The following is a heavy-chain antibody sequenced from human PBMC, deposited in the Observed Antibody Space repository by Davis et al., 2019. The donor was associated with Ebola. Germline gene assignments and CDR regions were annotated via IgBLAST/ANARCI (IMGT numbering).Heavy chain of an antibody. Sequence: GESLKISCAASGFTSSSYAMSWVRQAPGKGLEWVSSISSSSSYIYYAESVKGRFTISRDSAKNSLYLQMNALRAEDTALYYCTTRLVNHFDYWVQGTLVTVSS. J-gene: IGHJ4*02. V-gene: IGHV3-21*04. CDR2: ISSSSSYI. CDR3: TTRLVNHFDY. CDR1: GFTSSSYA. D-gene: IGHD6-19*01.